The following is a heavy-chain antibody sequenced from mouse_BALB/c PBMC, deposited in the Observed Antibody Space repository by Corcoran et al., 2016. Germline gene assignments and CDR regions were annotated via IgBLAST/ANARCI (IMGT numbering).Heavy chain of an antibody. Sequence: AQLKQSGAELVKPGPPVKLSCTAFGFNIIDTYMHWLNQRPEQVLEWIGGMDPANGNTKYDPKFQGKATITADTSSNTAYLQLSSLTSEDTAVYYCARWDWYFDVWGAGTTVTVSS. J-gene: IGHJ1*01. V-gene: IGHV14-3*02. CDR3: ARWDWYFDV. CDR2: MDPANGNT. CDR1: GFNIIDTY.